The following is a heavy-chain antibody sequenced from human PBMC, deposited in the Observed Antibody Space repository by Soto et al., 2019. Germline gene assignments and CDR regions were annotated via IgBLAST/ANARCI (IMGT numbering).Heavy chain of an antibody. CDR2: IYYNGST. V-gene: IGHV4-59*01. D-gene: IGHD6-19*01. Sequence: PSETLSLTCTVSGGSISSYYWSWIRQPPGKGLEWIGYIYYNGSTNYNPSLKSQVTISVDTSKNQFSLKLSSVTAADTAVYYCARLVAVAGNAFDIWGQGTMVTVSS. CDR1: GGSISSYY. J-gene: IGHJ3*02. CDR3: ARLVAVAGNAFDI.